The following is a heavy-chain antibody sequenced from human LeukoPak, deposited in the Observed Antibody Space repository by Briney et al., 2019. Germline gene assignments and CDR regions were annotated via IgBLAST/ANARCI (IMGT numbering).Heavy chain of an antibody. CDR2: IKSKTDGGTT. D-gene: IGHD6-13*01. Sequence: PGGSLRLSCAASGFTFSNAWMSWVRQAPGKGLEWVGRIKSKTDGGTTDYAAPVKGRFTISRDDSKNTLYLQMNSLKTEDTAVYYCARDSSIAAATPYYYGMDVWGQGTTVTVSS. CDR1: GFTFSNAW. V-gene: IGHV3-15*01. J-gene: IGHJ6*02. CDR3: ARDSSIAAATPYYYGMDV.